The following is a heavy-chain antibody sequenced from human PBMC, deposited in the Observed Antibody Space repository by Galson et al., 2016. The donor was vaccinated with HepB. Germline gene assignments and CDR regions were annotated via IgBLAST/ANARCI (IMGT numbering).Heavy chain of an antibody. CDR2: IIPVFGTG. Sequence: SVKVSCKASGGTFRSYVITWVRQAPGQGLEWMGGIIPVFGTGNYAQKFQGRVTITADESTSAAYMELSSLTSEDTDVYYCARVAPGKGVLTLTPGIDLWGQGTTVTVSS. D-gene: IGHD3-9*01. CDR1: GGTFRSYV. J-gene: IGHJ6*02. CDR3: ARVAPGKGVLTLTPGIDL. V-gene: IGHV1-69*13.